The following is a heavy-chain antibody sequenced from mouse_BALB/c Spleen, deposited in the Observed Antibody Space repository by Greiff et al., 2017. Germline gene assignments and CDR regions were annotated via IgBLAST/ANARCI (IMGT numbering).Heavy chain of an antibody. D-gene: IGHD2-10*02. J-gene: IGHJ2*01. CDR1: GYTFTSYW. CDR2: INPSNGRT. CDR3: ARERSYADY. V-gene: IGHV1S81*02. Sequence: QVQLQQPGAELVKPGASVKLSCKASGYTFTSYWMHWVKQRPGQGLEWIGEINPSNGRTNYNEKFKSKATLTVDKSSSTAYMQLSSLTSEDSAVYYCARERSYADYWGQGTTLTGSS.